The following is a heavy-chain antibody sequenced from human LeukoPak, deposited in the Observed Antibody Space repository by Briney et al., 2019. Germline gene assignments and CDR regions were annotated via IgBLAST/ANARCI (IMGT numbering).Heavy chain of an antibody. CDR1: GFTFSSYG. J-gene: IGHJ5*02. D-gene: IGHD3-3*01. CDR3: TREGEVLRFLEWLWWFDP. CDR2: IRYDGSNK. V-gene: IGHV3-33*08. Sequence: GRSLRLSCAASGFTFSSYGMHWVRQAPGKGLEWVAFIRYDGSNKYYADSVKGRFTISRDNSKNTLYLQMNSLKTEGTAVYYCTREGEVLRFLEWLWWFDPWGRGTLATVSS.